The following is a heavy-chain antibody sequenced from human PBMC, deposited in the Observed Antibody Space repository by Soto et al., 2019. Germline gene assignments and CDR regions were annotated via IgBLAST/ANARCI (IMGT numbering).Heavy chain of an antibody. CDR3: ARLLGWFDP. CDR1: GGSISSSSYY. V-gene: IGHV4-39*01. Sequence: SETLSLTCTVSGGSISSSSYYWGWIRQPPGKGLEWIGSIYYSGSTYYNPSLKSRVTISVDTSKNQFSLKLSSVTAADTAVYYCARLLGWFDPWGQGTLVTVSS. J-gene: IGHJ5*02. CDR2: IYYSGST.